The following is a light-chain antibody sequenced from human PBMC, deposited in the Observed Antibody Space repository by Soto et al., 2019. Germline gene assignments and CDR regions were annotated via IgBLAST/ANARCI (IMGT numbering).Light chain of an antibody. CDR2: SAS. V-gene: IGKV3-20*01. Sequence: EIVLTQSPGTLSLSPGETATLSCRASETVDTSSLGWYQQKPGRAPSLLIYSASRRATGIPDRFDASGSATDFTLTISRLEPEDFAVYYCHQSGSSPLTFGGGTKVDIK. CDR3: HQSGSSPLT. CDR1: ETVDTSS. J-gene: IGKJ4*01.